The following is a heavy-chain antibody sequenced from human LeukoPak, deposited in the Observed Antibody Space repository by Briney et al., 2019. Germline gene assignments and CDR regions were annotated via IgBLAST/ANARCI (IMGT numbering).Heavy chain of an antibody. V-gene: IGHV3-23*01. D-gene: IGHD2-15*01. CDR1: GITFSSSA. CDR3: AKQLGYCSDGSCYFPY. J-gene: IGHJ4*02. CDR2: ISNNGGYT. Sequence: PGGSLGLSCAASGITFSSSAMSWVRQAPGKGLEWVSAISNNGGYTYYADSVQGRFTISRDNSKSTLCLQMNSLRAEDTAVYYCAKQLGYCSDGSCYFPYWGQGTLVTVSS.